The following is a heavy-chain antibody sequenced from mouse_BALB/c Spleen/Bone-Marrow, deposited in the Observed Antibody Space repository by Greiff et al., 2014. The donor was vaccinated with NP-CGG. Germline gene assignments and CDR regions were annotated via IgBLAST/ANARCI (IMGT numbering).Heavy chain of an antibody. CDR3: ARRDYGPFYALDY. Sequence: QVQLQQSGAELARPGASVKMSCKASGYTFTSFTIHWVKQRPGQGLEWIGYINPSSGYTNYNQNFKDKATLTADKSARTAYMQLTSLTSEDSAVYYCARRDYGPFYALDYWGQGTSVTVSS. CDR1: GYTFTSFT. D-gene: IGHD1-2*01. V-gene: IGHV1-4*01. CDR2: INPSSGYT. J-gene: IGHJ4*01.